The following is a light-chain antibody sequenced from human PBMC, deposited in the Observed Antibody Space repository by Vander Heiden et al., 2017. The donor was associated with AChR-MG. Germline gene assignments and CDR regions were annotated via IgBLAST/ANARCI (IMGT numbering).Light chain of an antibody. J-gene: IGLJ1*01. CDR1: SSDFGGYNY. Sequence: QSALPQPASVSGSPAQSITTPSCGTSSDFGGYNYFSCYQQQPGNAPQRMIYDVSKRPSGVATRFSASKFGDTASLTTSGLQAEDEAAYYCSSYTISSTDYVFGTGTKVTVL. CDR2: DVS. CDR3: SSYTISSTDYV. V-gene: IGLV2-14*01.